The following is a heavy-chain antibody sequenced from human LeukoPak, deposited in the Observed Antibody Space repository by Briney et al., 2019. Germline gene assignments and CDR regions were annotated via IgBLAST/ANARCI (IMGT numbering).Heavy chain of an antibody. V-gene: IGHV3-30*18. CDR1: GLTFSSYW. CDR3: AKENLYGSMSSGGLDV. D-gene: IGHD3-10*01. Sequence: LPGGSLRLSCAASGLTFSSYWMIWVRQAPGKGLEWVAVVSPDGSNKYYGDSVKGRFTISRDNSKNTVDLQMGSLRPEDTAVYYCAKENLYGSMSSGGLDVWGQGTTVTVSS. CDR2: VSPDGSNK. J-gene: IGHJ6*02.